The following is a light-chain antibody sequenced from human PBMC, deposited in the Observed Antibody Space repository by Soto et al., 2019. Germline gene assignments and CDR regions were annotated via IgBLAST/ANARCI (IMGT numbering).Light chain of an antibody. J-gene: IGKJ1*01. CDR3: QQYNSYGT. Sequence: DIQMTQSPSTLSASVGDRVTITCRASQSISSWLAWYQQKPGKAPKLLIYDASNLESGVPSRFSGSESGTEFTLTISSLQPDDFATYYCQQYNSYGTFGQGTKVEIK. CDR2: DAS. V-gene: IGKV1-5*01. CDR1: QSISSW.